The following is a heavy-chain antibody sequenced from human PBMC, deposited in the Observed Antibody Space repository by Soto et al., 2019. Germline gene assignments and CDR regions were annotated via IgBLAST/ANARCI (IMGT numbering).Heavy chain of an antibody. CDR3: ARGSMYCSGGSCYYASYYSYSMDV. D-gene: IGHD2-15*01. V-gene: IGHV4-34*01. CDR2: INHSGST. CDR1: GGSFSGYY. Sequence: PSETLSLTCAVYGGSFSGYYWSWIRQPPGKGLEWIGEINHSGSTNYNPSLKSRVTISVDTSKNQFSLKLSSVTAADTAVYYCARGSMYCSGGSCYYASYYSYSMDVWGKAPTLTVSS. J-gene: IGHJ6*03.